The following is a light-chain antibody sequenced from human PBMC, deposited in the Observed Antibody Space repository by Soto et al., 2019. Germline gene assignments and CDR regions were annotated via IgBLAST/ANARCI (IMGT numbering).Light chain of an antibody. CDR1: ASDIGYYNF. J-gene: IGLJ3*02. V-gene: IGLV2-14*03. CDR3: ASYTGTDPPWV. CDR2: DVS. Sequence: QSALTQPASVSGSLGQSITISCTGAASDIGYYNFVSWYQQHPATAPKLIIYDVSHRPSGISFRFSGSKSGNTASLTISGIRAEDEAAYYCASYTGTDPPWVFGGGTKLTVL.